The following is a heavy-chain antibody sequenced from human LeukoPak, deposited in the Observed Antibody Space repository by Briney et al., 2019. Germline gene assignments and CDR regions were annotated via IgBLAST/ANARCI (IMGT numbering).Heavy chain of an antibody. CDR1: GGTFSNYA. D-gene: IGHD3-3*01. Sequence: SVKVSCKASGGTFSNYAINWVRQAPGQGLEWMGGIIPIFGKANYAQKFQGRVTITADESTSTAYMELSSLRSEDTAVYYCARAAAPYYDFWSGYYTKLDYWGQGTLVTVSS. CDR3: ARAAAPYYDFWSGYYTKLDY. J-gene: IGHJ4*02. V-gene: IGHV1-69*13. CDR2: IIPIFGKA.